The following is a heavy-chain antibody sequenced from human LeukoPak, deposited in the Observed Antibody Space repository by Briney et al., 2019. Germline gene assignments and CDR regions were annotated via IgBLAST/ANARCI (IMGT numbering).Heavy chain of an antibody. CDR2: ISWNSGSI. CDR3: AAAAAEEKDYYYYYMDV. CDR1: GFTFDDYA. Sequence: PGGSLRLSCAASGFTFDDYAMHWVRQAPGKGLEWVSGISWNSGSIGYADSVKGRFTISRDNSKNTLYLQMNSLRAEDTAVYYCAAAAAEEKDYYYYYMDVWGKGTTVTISS. V-gene: IGHV3-9*01. D-gene: IGHD6-13*01. J-gene: IGHJ6*03.